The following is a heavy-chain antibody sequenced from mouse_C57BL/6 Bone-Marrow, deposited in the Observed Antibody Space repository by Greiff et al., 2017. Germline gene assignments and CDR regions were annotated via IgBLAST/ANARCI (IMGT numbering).Heavy chain of an antibody. D-gene: IGHD2-4*01. J-gene: IGHJ3*01. CDR1: GYTFTSYW. CDR3: ARWGYYDYHAY. CDR2: INPSSGYT. V-gene: IGHV1-7*01. Sequence: QVQLQQSGAELAKPGASVKLSCKASGYTFTSYWLHWVKQRPGQGLEWIGYINPSSGYTKYNQKFQDKATLTADTSSSTAYMQRSSLTYEDSAVYCCARWGYYDYHAYWGQGTLVTVSA.